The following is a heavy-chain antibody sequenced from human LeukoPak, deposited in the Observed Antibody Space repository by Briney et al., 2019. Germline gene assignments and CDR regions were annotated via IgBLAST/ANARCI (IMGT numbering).Heavy chain of an antibody. CDR1: GFTFSSYG. J-gene: IGHJ4*02. D-gene: IGHD3-3*01. CDR3: AKVSPISPSGYLDY. CDR2: IRYDGSIK. V-gene: IGHV3-30*02. Sequence: GGSLRLSCAASGFTFSSYGMHWVRQAPGKGLDWVAFIRYDGSIKDHADSVKGRFTISRDNSKNTLYLQMNSLRDEDTAMYYCAKVSPISPSGYLDYWGQGTPVTVSS.